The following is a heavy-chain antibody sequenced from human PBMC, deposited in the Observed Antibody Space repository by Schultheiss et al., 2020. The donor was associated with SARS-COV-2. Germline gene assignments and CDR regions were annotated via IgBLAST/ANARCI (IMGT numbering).Heavy chain of an antibody. CDR2: IYYSGST. V-gene: IGHV4-61*01. CDR3: ARVVYYDFWSGQEFDY. Sequence: SETLSLTCTVSGGSISSSSYYWSWIRQPPGKGLEWIGYIYYSGSTNYNPSLKSRVTISVDTSKNQFSLKLSSVTAADTAVYYCARVVYYDFWSGQEFDYWGQGTLVTVSS. CDR1: GGSISSSSYY. D-gene: IGHD3-3*01. J-gene: IGHJ4*02.